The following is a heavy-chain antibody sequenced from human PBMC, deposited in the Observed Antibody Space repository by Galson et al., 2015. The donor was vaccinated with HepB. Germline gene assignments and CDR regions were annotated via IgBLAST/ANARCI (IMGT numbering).Heavy chain of an antibody. Sequence: SVKVSCKASGYTFTSYDINWVRQATGQGLEWMGWMNPNSGNTGYAQKFQGRVTMTRNTSISTAYMELSSLRSEDTAVYYCARWSSGWYMYYFDYWGQGTLVTVSS. J-gene: IGHJ4*02. CDR1: GYTFTSYD. D-gene: IGHD6-19*01. CDR3: ARWSSGWYMYYFDY. V-gene: IGHV1-8*01. CDR2: MNPNSGNT.